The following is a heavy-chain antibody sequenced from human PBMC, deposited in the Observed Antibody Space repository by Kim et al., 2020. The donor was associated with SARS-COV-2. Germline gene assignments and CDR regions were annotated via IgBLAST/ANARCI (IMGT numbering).Heavy chain of an antibody. J-gene: IGHJ4*02. CDR3: ARGGSWTFDC. CDR1: GFTFGDFW. D-gene: IGHD1-1*01. Sequence: GGSLRLSCAASGFTFGDFWMNWVRRAPGKELEFVASIKPDGSENFYADSVKGRFTIARDNGKNSLYLQMNSLRADDTAVYHCARGGSWTFDCWGRCTL. CDR2: IKPDGSEN. V-gene: IGHV3-7*01.